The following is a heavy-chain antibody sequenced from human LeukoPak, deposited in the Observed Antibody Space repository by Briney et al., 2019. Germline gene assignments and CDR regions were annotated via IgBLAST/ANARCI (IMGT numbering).Heavy chain of an antibody. D-gene: IGHD2-21*01. V-gene: IGHV3-7*01. CDR1: GFTFSSYW. CDR3: ARYCGGDCFGMDV. CDR2: IKQDGSEK. J-gene: IGHJ6*02. Sequence: GGSLRLSCRASGFTFSSYWMSWVRQAPGKGLEWVSNIKQDGSEKNSVDSVKGRFTISRDNAKNSLYLQMNSLRAEDTAAYYCARYCGGDCFGMDVWGQGTTVTVSS.